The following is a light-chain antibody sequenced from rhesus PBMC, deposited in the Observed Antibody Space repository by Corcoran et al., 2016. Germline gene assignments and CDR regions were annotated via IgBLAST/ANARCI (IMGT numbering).Light chain of an antibody. CDR3: LQYSSSPYS. CDR1: QDISSW. CDR2: KES. J-gene: IGKJ2*01. V-gene: IGKV1-22*01. Sequence: DIQMTQSPSSLSASVGDKVTITCRASQDISSWLAWYQQKPGKAPKLLIYKESSLQSGVPSRFSGIGSGTDFTLPISSLQPEDFATYYCLQYSSSPYSFGQGTKVEIK.